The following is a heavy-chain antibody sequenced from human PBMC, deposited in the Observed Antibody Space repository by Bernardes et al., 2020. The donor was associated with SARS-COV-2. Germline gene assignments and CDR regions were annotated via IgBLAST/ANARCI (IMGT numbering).Heavy chain of an antibody. D-gene: IGHD3-3*01. Sequence: SETLSLTCTVSGGSISSYYWSWIRQPPGKGLEWIGYIYYSGSTNYNPSLKSRVTISVDTSKNQFSLKLSSVTAADTAVYYCAKFLAGSSPHRTGAVTYFDYWGQGTLVTVSS. CDR1: GGSISSYY. V-gene: IGHV4-59*01. CDR2: IYYSGST. J-gene: IGHJ4*02. CDR3: AKFLAGSSPHRTGAVTYFDY.